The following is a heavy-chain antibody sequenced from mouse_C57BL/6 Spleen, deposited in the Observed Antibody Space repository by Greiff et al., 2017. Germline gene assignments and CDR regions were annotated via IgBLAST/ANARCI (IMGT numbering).Heavy chain of an antibody. CDR2: IYPGDGDT. CDR3: AREGLVFAY. Sequence: VKLMESGPELVRPGASVKISCKASGYAFSSSWMNWVKQRPGKGLEWIGRIYPGDGDTNYNGKFKGKATLTADKSSSTAYMQLSSLTSEDSAVYFCAREGLVFAYWGQGTLVTVSA. V-gene: IGHV1-82*01. J-gene: IGHJ3*01. D-gene: IGHD3-3*01. CDR1: GYAFSSSW.